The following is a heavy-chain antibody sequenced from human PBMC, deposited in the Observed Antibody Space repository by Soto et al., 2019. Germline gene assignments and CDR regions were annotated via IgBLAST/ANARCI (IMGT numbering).Heavy chain of an antibody. CDR2: VDHSGSP. J-gene: IGHJ6*02. Sequence: KPSETLSLTCAVSSGSFRGFHWGWIRQPPGRGLEWVGEVDHSGSPYYNPSLKGRVTISLDTSKDQFSLTLTSVTAADTAVYYCARVDTIGEGFFSGLDVWGQGTTVTVS. CDR1: SGSFRGFH. D-gene: IGHD3-10*01. V-gene: IGHV4-34*01. CDR3: ARVDTIGEGFFSGLDV.